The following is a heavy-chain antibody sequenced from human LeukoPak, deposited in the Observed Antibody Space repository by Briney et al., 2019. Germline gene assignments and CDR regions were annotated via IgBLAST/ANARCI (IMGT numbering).Heavy chain of an antibody. V-gene: IGHV3-7*01. CDR2: IKQDGSEK. CDR3: ASYNWNYPLDDY. CDR1: GFTFSSYW. D-gene: IGHD1-7*01. Sequence: PGGSLRLSCAASGFTFSSYWMSWVRQAPGKGLEWVANIKQDGSEKYYVDSVKGRFTISRGNAKNSLYLQMNSLRAEDTAVYYCASYNWNYPLDDYWGQGTLVTVSS. J-gene: IGHJ4*02.